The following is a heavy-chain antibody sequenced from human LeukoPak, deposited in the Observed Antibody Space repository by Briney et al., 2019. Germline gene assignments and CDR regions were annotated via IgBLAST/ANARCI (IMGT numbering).Heavy chain of an antibody. Sequence: ASVNVSFKASGYTFTSYGISWVRQAPGHGLEWMGWISAYNGNTNYAQKLQGRVTMTTDTSTSTAYMELRSLRSDDTAVYYCARDYYDSSGYRYFDLWGRGTLVTVSS. D-gene: IGHD3-22*01. CDR1: GYTFTSYG. CDR2: ISAYNGNT. V-gene: IGHV1-18*01. CDR3: ARDYYDSSGYRYFDL. J-gene: IGHJ2*01.